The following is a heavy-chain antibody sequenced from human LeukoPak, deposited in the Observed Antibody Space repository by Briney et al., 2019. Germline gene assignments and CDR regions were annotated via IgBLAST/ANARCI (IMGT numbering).Heavy chain of an antibody. D-gene: IGHD5-18*01. CDR1: GFTFSNYW. Sequence: GSLRLSCAASGFTFSNYWMYWIRQPPGKGLEWIGFIYYSGNTNYNPSLKSRVTISVDTSKNQFSLKLSSVTAADTAMYYCAGSGYSSGYLFDYWGQGTLVTVSS. CDR2: IYYSGNT. V-gene: IGHV4-59*01. CDR3: AGSGYSSGYLFDY. J-gene: IGHJ4*02.